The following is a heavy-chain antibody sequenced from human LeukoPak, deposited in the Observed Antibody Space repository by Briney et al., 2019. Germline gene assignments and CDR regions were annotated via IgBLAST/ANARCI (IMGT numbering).Heavy chain of an antibody. V-gene: IGHV4-4*07. CDR2: IHPSGST. Sequence: SETLSLTCTVSGDSISSYYWSWIRQPAGQGLEWIGRIHPSGSTNYNPSLKSRVTLSVDTSKNQFSLKLSSVTAAGTAVYYCARGPPPDFDYWGRGTLVTVSS. CDR1: GDSISSYY. CDR3: ARGPPPDFDY. J-gene: IGHJ4*02.